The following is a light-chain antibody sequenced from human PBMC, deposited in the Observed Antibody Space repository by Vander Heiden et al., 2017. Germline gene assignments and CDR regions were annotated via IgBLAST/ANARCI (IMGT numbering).Light chain of an antibody. V-gene: IGLV3-21*02. Sequence: SFLLPQPPSLSVAPGRTARMTCWGNKIDSKSVHWYQQESGQAPVLVGYDKSKPPPGIPGRFPGSRSGNTATLLIGGGEPADDATYFCHIWGSKVDEGVFGGGTQLTVL. CDR2: DKS. CDR1: KIDSKS. CDR3: HIWGSKVDEGV. J-gene: IGLJ2*01.